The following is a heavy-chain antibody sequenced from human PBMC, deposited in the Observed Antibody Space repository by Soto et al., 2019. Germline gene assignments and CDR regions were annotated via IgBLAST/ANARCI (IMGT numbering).Heavy chain of an antibody. CDR1: GGSISSGGYS. V-gene: IGHV4-30-2*06. Sequence: SETLSLTCTVSGGSISSGGYSWTWLRQSPGKGLEWIGYTYQSGSAFYNPSLKSRVTISVDRSKNQFSLNLTSVTAADTAVYYCARDYYGMDVWGQGTTVTGLL. J-gene: IGHJ6*02. CDR3: ARDYYGMDV. CDR2: TYQSGSA.